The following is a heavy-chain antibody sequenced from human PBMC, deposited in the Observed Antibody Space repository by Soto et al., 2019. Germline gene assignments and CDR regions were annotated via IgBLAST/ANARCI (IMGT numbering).Heavy chain of an antibody. CDR2: IYPGGST. J-gene: IGHJ5*02. Sequence: PSETLSLTCAVSGASVSTGGYYWNWIRQSPGKGLEWIGYIYPGGSTSYNPSLQSRVSLSFDTSNNQFSLTLTSVTAADTAVYYCASHYYGSGPYNWFDPWGQGTLVTVSS. CDR1: GASVSTGGYY. V-gene: IGHV4-31*11. D-gene: IGHD3-10*01. CDR3: ASHYYGSGPYNWFDP.